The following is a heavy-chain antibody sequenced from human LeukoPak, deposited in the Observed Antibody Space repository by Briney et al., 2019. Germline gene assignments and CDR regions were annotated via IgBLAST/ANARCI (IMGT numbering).Heavy chain of an antibody. CDR1: GYTFTGYY. V-gene: IGHV1-8*02. D-gene: IGHD3-22*01. CDR2: MNPNSGNT. CDR3: ARGVSYYYDSSGYYCSYFDY. J-gene: IGHJ4*02. Sequence: ASVKVSCKASGYTFTGYYMHWVRQAPGQGLEWMGWMNPNSGNTGYAQKFQGRVTMTRNTSISTAYMELSSLRSEDTAVHYCARGVSYYYDSSGYYCSYFDYWGQGTLVTVSS.